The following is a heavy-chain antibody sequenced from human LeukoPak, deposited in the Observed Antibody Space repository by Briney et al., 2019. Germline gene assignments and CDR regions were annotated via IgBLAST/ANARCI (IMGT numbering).Heavy chain of an antibody. CDR1: GFTFSDYY. V-gene: IGHV3-11*06. CDR2: LSSSRSYI. D-gene: IGHD6-19*01. J-gene: IGHJ4*02. CDR3: ARDSVLGYSSGWYRLEHFDY. Sequence: KPGGSLRLSCAASGFTFSDYYMSWIRQAPGKGLEWVSSLSSSRSYIYYADSVKGRFTISRDNAKNSLYLEMNSLRAGDTAVYYCARDSVLGYSSGWYRLEHFDYWGQGTLVTVSS.